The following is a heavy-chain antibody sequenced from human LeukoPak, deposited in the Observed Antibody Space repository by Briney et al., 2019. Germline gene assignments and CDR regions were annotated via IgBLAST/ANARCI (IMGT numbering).Heavy chain of an antibody. CDR2: ISGSGGST. CDR3: AKANTYYYGSGSSLPFDY. J-gene: IGHJ4*02. D-gene: IGHD3-10*01. CDR1: GFTFSSYA. V-gene: IGHV3-23*01. Sequence: GGSLRLSCAASGFTFSSYAMSWVRQAPGKGLEWVSAISGSGGSTYYADSVKGRFTISRDNSKNTLYLQMNSLRAEDTAVYYCAKANTYYYGSGSSLPFDYWGQGTLVTVSS.